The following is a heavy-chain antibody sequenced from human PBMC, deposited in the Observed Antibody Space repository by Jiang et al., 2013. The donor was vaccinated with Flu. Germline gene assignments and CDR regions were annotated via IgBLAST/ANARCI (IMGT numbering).Heavy chain of an antibody. CDR3: ARVNAARPYYYGMDV. Sequence: GAEVKKARGVSEDLLSGLWIQVHQLLDQLGAPDARESLEWMGRIDPSDSYSNYNPSFQGHVTISADKSISTAYLQWNSLKASDTGIYYCARVNAARPYYYGMDVWGQGTAVIVSS. CDR2: IDPSDSYS. CDR1: IQVHQLL. V-gene: IGHV5-10-1*01. J-gene: IGHJ6*02. D-gene: IGHD6-6*01.